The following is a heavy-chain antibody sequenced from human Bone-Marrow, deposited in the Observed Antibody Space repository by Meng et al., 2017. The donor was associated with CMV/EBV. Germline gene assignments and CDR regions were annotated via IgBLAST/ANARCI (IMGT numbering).Heavy chain of an antibody. CDR1: GFTFSSYW. CDR3: ARGRKAKYQMLFDAFDI. V-gene: IGHV3-21*01. CDR2: LSSGSTYT. Sequence: GESLKISCAASGFTFSSYWMSWVRQAPGKGLEWVSSLSSGSTYTYYADSLKGRFTISRDNAKNSLYLQMNSLRAEDTAVYYCARGRKAKYQMLFDAFDIWGQGTMVTVSS. D-gene: IGHD2-2*01. J-gene: IGHJ3*02.